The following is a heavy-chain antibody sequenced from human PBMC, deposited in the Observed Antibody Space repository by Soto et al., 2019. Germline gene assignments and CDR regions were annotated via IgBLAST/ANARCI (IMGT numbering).Heavy chain of an antibody. CDR3: ASDPPATRHGMDV. V-gene: IGHV3-53*02. J-gene: IGHJ6*02. Sequence: EVQLVETGGGLLQPGGSLRLSCAATGVTVSSNYMGWVRQAPGKGLEWVSVIYSGGSTYYADSVRGRFTISRDNSKNTLYLQMKSLRADDTALYYCASDPPATRHGMDVWGQGTTVTVS. CDR1: GVTVSSNY. CDR2: IYSGGST.